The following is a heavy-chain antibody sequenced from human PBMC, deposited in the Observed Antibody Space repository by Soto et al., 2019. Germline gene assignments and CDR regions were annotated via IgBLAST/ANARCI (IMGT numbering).Heavy chain of an antibody. CDR3: ARDKKRYDFWSGPN. J-gene: IGHJ4*02. D-gene: IGHD3-3*01. Sequence: FGVRRIRKKPGKGLEWVSYISSSSSTIYYADSVKGRFTISRDNAKNSLYLQMNSLRAEDTAVYYCARDKKRYDFWSGPNWGQGTLVTVS. V-gene: IGHV3-48*01. CDR1: FG. CDR2: ISSSSSTI.